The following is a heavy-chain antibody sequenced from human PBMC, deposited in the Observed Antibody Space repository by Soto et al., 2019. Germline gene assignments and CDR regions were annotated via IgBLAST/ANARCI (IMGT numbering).Heavy chain of an antibody. CDR1: GFTVSSNY. CDR3: ARVFSSSWSRDFDY. Sequence: GSLRLSCAASGFTVSSNYMSWVRQAPGKGLEWVSVIYSGGSTYYADSVKGRFTISRDNSKNTLYLQMNSLRAEDTAVYYCARVFSSSWSRDFDYWGQGTLVTVSS. D-gene: IGHD6-13*01. CDR2: IYSGGST. J-gene: IGHJ4*02. V-gene: IGHV3-53*01.